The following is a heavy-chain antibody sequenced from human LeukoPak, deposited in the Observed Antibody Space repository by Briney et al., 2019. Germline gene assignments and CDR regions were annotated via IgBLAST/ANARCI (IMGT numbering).Heavy chain of an antibody. CDR2: IIPILGIA. CDR1: GGTFSSYA. Sequence: ASVKVSCKASGGTFSSYAISWVRQAPGQGLEWMGRIIPILGIANYAQKFQGRVTITADKSTSTAYMELSSLRSEDTAVYYCARVKVWFGELSGAFDIWGQGTMVTVSS. CDR3: ARVKVWFGELSGAFDI. V-gene: IGHV1-69*04. J-gene: IGHJ3*02. D-gene: IGHD3-10*01.